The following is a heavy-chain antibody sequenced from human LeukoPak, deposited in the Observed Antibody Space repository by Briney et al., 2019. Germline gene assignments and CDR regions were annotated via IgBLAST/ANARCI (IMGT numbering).Heavy chain of an antibody. CDR1: GGSISSSSYY. CDR3: ASNIAVATVTDY. Sequence: PSETLSLTCTVSGGSISSSSYYWGWIRQPPGKGLEWIGSIYYSGSTYYNPSLKSRVTISVDTSKDQFSLKLSSVTAAGTAVYYCASNIAVATVTDYWGQGTLVTVSS. V-gene: IGHV4-39*01. D-gene: IGHD6-19*01. J-gene: IGHJ4*02. CDR2: IYYSGST.